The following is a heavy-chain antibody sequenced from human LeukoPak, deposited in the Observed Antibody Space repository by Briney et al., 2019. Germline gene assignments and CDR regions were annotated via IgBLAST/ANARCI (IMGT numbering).Heavy chain of an antibody. CDR2: ISGSSYTT. V-gene: IGHV3-23*01. CDR3: ARLESTEGTLY. J-gene: IGHJ4*02. CDR1: GFIFSNYA. D-gene: IGHD5/OR15-5a*01. Sequence: PGGSLRLSCAASGFIFSNYAMGWVRLAPGKGLEWVSSISGSSYTTYYADSVKGRFTISRDTSKDTVFLQMNSLRAEATAVYYCARLESTEGTLYWGQGTLVTVSS.